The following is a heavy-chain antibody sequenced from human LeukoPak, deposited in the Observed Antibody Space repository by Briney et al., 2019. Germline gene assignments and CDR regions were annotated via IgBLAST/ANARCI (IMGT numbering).Heavy chain of an antibody. J-gene: IGHJ3*02. CDR2: IYYSGST. V-gene: IGHV4-59*01. D-gene: IGHD3-9*01. CDR1: GGSISSYY. CDR3: ARDGRLGYAFDI. Sequence: PSETLSLTCTVSGGSISSYYWSWIRQPPGKGLEWIGYIYYSGSTNYNPSLKSRVTISVDTSKNQFSPKLSSVTAADTAVYYCARDGRLGYAFDIWGQGTMVTVSS.